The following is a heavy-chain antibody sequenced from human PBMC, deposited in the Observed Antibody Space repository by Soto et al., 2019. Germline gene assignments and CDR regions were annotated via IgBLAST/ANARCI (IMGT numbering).Heavy chain of an antibody. CDR3: AKTYYYDSSGYRPQYYFDY. V-gene: IGHV3-23*01. J-gene: IGHJ4*02. CDR1: GFTFSSYA. CDR2: ISGSGGST. Sequence: GGSLRLSCAASGFTFSSYAMRWVRQAPGKGLEWVSSISGSGGSTYYADSVKGRFTISRDNSKNTLYLQMNSLRAEYTAVYYCAKTYYYDSSGYRPQYYFDYWGQGTLVTVSS. D-gene: IGHD3-22*01.